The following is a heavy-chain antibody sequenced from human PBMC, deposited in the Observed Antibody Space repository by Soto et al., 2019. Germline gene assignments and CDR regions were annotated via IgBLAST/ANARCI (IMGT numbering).Heavy chain of an antibody. V-gene: IGHV3-30*18. CDR2: ISYDGSNK. D-gene: IGHD6-13*01. J-gene: IGHJ4*02. CDR1: GFTCSSYG. CDR3: AKVWHMSSSWYPRFSTPPHYFDY. Sequence: GGSLRLSCAASGFTCSSYGMHWVRQAPGKGLEWVAVISYDGSNKYYADSVKGRFTISRDNSKNTLYLQMNSLRAEDTAVYYCAKVWHMSSSWYPRFSTPPHYFDYWGQGTLVTVSS.